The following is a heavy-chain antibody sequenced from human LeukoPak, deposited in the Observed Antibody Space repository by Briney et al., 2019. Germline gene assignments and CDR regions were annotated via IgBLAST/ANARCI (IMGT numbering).Heavy chain of an antibody. CDR2: IYYSGST. J-gene: IGHJ6*02. Sequence: SETLSLTCTVSGGSISSGDYYWSWIRQPPGKGLEWIGYIYYSGSTYYNPSLKSRVTISVDTSKNQFSLKLSSVTAADTAVYYCARRGVDYGDDGDYYYGMDVWGQGTTVTVSS. D-gene: IGHD4-17*01. CDR3: ARRGVDYGDDGDYYYGMDV. V-gene: IGHV4-30-4*01. CDR1: GGSISSGDYY.